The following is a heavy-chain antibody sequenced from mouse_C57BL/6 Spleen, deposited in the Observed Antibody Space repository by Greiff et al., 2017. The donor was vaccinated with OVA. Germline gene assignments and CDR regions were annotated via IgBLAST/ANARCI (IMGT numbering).Heavy chain of an antibody. Sequence: EVKLMESGPGLVKPSQSLSLTCSVTGYSITSGYYWNWIRQFPGNKLEWMGYISYDGSNNYNPSLKNRISITRDTSKNQFFLKLNSVTTEDTATYYCATLTGTGDWYFDVWGTGTTVTVSS. D-gene: IGHD4-1*01. CDR1: GYSITSGYY. CDR2: ISYDGSN. CDR3: ATLTGTGDWYFDV. V-gene: IGHV3-6*01. J-gene: IGHJ1*03.